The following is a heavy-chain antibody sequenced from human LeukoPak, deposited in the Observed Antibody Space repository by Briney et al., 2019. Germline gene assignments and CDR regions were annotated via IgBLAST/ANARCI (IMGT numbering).Heavy chain of an antibody. J-gene: IGHJ4*02. CDR3: AASFCRGGSCYPHYFDY. Sequence: ASVKVSCKASGYTFTSYAMHWVRQAPGQRLEWMGWINAGNGNTKYSQKFQGRVTITRDTSASTAYMELSSLRSEDTAVYYCAASFCRGGSCYPHYFDYWGQGTLVTVSS. CDR1: GYTFTSYA. V-gene: IGHV1-3*01. CDR2: INAGNGNT. D-gene: IGHD2-15*01.